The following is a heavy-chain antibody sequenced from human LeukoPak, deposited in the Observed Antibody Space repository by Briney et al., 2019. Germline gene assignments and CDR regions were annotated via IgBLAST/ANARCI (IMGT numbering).Heavy chain of an antibody. D-gene: IGHD3-9*01. V-gene: IGHV1-69*05. J-gene: IGHJ4*02. CDR3: ASFGYDILTGRIGSIDY. CDR2: IIPIFGTA. Sequence: ASVKVSCKASGGTFSSYAISWVRQAPGQGLEWTGGIIPIFGTANYAQKFQGRVTITTDESTSTAYMELSSLRSEDTAVYYCASFGYDILTGRIGSIDYWGQGTLVTVSS. CDR1: GGTFSSYA.